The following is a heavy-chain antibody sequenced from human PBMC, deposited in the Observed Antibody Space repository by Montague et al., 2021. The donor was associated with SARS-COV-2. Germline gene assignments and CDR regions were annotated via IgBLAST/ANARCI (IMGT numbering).Heavy chain of an antibody. D-gene: IGHD6-19*01. CDR2: IYYSGRT. V-gene: IGHV4-31*03. CDR3: ANTGYAVARNIGDY. J-gene: IGHJ4*02. Sequence: TLSLTCTVSGDSITSVGHYWSWIRQHPEKGLEWIGDIYYSGRTNYNPFLKSRITISLDTSVNLFSLKLTSLTAADTAVYYCANTGYAVARNIGDYWGQGTLVTVSS. CDR1: GDSITSVGHY.